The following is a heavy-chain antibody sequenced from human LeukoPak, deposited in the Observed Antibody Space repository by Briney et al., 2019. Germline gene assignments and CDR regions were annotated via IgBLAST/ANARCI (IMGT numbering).Heavy chain of an antibody. CDR2: IIPIFGTS. V-gene: IGHV1-69*08. J-gene: IGHJ6*03. CDR3: ARGSYFDVLSGFYYSHMDV. D-gene: IGHD3-3*01. CDR1: GFTFSNST. Sequence: SVKVSCKASGFTFSNSTLNWVRQAPGQGLEWMGRIIPIFGTSNYAPKFRDRVSIPADTSTSTAYLEMSSLTSDDTALYYCARGSYFDVLSGFYYSHMDVWGEGTTVTVS.